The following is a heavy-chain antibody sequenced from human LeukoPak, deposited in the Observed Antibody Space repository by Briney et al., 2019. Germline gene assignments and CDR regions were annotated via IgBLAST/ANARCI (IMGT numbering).Heavy chain of an antibody. D-gene: IGHD5-18*01. V-gene: IGHV1-69*13. CDR3: ARVHGGYSYGGYFDY. Sequence: GASVKVSCKASGGTFSSDAISWVRQAPGQGLEWMGGIIPIFGTANYAQKFQGRVTITADESTSTAYMELSSLRSEDTAVYYCARVHGGYSYGGYFDYWGQGTLVTVSS. CDR2: IIPIFGTA. CDR1: GGTFSSDA. J-gene: IGHJ4*02.